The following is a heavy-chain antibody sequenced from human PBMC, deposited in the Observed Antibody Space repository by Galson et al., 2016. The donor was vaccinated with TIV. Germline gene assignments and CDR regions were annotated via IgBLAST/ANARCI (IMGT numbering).Heavy chain of an antibody. V-gene: IGHV1-8*01. CDR3: ARSGDYGDC. D-gene: IGHD4-17*01. CDR1: GYSFSTYD. CDR2: MNPNSGNT. J-gene: IGHJ1*01. Sequence: SVKVSCKASGYSFSTYDTNWVRQSPGQGLEWMGWMNPNSGNTGYSQKFRGRVTMTRNTSERTAYMELSSLTSEDTAVYYCARSGDYGDCWGQGTLVTVSS.